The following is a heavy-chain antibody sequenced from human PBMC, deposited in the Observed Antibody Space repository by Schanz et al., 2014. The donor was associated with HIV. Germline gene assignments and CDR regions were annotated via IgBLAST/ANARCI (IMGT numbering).Heavy chain of an antibody. CDR3: ARDLTATVRGTFDY. CDR2: LWFDGSNK. CDR1: GFTFNAYG. Sequence: QVQLVESGGGVVQPGRSQRLSCVTSGFTFNAYGMHWLRQAPGKGLEWEAGLWFDGSNKQYGDSVKGRFTRSSDSSKKTVYLEMDSLRADDTAVYYCARDLTATVRGTFDYWGQGTLVTVSS. J-gene: IGHJ4*02. V-gene: IGHV3-33*01. D-gene: IGHD6-13*01.